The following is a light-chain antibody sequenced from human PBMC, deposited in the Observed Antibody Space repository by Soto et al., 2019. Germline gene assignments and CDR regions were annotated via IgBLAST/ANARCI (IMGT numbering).Light chain of an antibody. CDR2: DVS. CDR3: SSYTTSNTRQIV. J-gene: IGLJ1*01. V-gene: IGLV2-14*01. Sequence: QSVLTHPASVSGCPGQSITISCTGTSSDVGGYNYVSWYQQHPGKAPKFMIYDVSNRPSGVSNRFSGSKSGNTASLTISGLQAEDEADYYCSSYTTSNTRQIVFGTGTKVTVL. CDR1: SSDVGGYNY.